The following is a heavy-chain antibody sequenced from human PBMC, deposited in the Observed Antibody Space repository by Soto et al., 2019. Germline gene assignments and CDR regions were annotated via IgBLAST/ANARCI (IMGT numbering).Heavy chain of an antibody. Sequence: GGSLRLSCAASGFTFSSYSMNWVRQAPGKGLEWVSSISSSSSYIYYADSVKGRFTISRDNAKNSLYLQMNSLRAEDTAVYYCARDGPREGLRLGEFFDYWGQGTLVTVSS. J-gene: IGHJ4*02. V-gene: IGHV3-21*01. CDR2: ISSSSSYI. CDR1: GFTFSSYS. CDR3: ARDGPREGLRLGEFFDY. D-gene: IGHD3-16*01.